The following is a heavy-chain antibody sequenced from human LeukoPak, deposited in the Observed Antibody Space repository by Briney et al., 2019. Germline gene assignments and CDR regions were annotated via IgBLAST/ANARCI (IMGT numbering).Heavy chain of an antibody. V-gene: IGHV3-23*01. D-gene: IGHD3-9*01. CDR2: ISGSGGST. CDR3: AKGWPYDILTGYCPDY. CDR1: GFTFSSYA. J-gene: IGHJ4*02. Sequence: GGSLRLSCAASGFTFSSYAMSWVRQAPGKGLEWVSAISGSGGSTYYADSVKGRFTISRDNSKNTLYLQMNSLRAEDTAVYYCAKGWPYDILTGYCPDYWGQGTLVTVSS.